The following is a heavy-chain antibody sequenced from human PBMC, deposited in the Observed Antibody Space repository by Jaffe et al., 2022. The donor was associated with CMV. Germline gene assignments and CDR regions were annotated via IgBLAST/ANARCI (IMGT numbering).Heavy chain of an antibody. J-gene: IGHJ4*02. CDR1: GFTFNNYW. CDR3: ARHITGHYSGFDY. V-gene: IGHV3-7*01. Sequence: EVQVVESGGGLVQPGGSLRLSCAASGFTFNNYWMSWVRQAPGKGLEWVAFIHRDGTERFYVDSVKGRFTISRDNTKNSVSLLMNSLRAEDTAMYYCARHITGHYSGFDYWGRGTLVTVSS. CDR2: IHRDGTER. D-gene: IGHD3-9*01.